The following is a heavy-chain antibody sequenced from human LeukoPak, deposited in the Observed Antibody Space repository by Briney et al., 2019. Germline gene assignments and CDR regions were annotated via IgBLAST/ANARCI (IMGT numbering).Heavy chain of an antibody. Sequence: PSENLSLTCTVSGGSISSYYWSWIRQPPGKGREWIGYIYYSGSTNYNPSLKSRVTISVDTSKNQFSLKLSSVTAADTAVYYCARQSYSGYDFSYYFDNWGQGTLVTVSS. CDR2: IYYSGST. CDR3: ARQSYSGYDFSYYFDN. V-gene: IGHV4-59*08. J-gene: IGHJ4*02. CDR1: GGSISSYY. D-gene: IGHD5-12*01.